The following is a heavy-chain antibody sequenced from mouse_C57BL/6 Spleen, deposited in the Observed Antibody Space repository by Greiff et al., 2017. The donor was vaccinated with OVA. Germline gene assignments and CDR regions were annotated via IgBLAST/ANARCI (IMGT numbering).Heavy chain of an antibody. J-gene: IGHJ2*01. D-gene: IGHD3-1*01. CDR1: GFTFSDYG. CDR3: ASSAPYYFDY. V-gene: IGHV5-17*01. CDR2: ISSGSSTI. Sequence: DVKLVESGGGLVKPGGSLKLSCAASGFTFSDYGMHWVRQAPEEGLEWVAYISSGSSTIYYADTVKGRFTISRDNAKNTLFLQMTSLRSEDTAMYYCASSAPYYFDYWGQGTTLTVSS.